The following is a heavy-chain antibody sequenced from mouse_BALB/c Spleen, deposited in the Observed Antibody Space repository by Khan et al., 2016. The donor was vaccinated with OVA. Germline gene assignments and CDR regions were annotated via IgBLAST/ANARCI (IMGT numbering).Heavy chain of an antibody. CDR2: ISRGSSTV. J-gene: IGHJ2*01. V-gene: IGHV5-17*02. CDR3: ARDGYSDFDY. Sequence: EVELVESGGGLVQPGGSRKLSCAASGFTFSSFGMHWVRQAPEKGLEWVAYISRGSSTVYYADTVKGRFTISRDNPKNTLVLQLTSLRSEDTAMYYCARDGYSDFDYWGQGTTLTVSS. CDR1: GFTFSSFG. D-gene: IGHD2-3*01.